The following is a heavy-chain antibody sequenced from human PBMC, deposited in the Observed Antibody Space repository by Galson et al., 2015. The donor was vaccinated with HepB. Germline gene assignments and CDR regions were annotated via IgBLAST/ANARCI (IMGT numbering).Heavy chain of an antibody. CDR1: QLVLGDYW. D-gene: IGHD3-3*01. V-gene: IGHV3-7*03. J-gene: IGHJ5*02. CDR3: ARDARHRPILFDP. CDR2: INQDGSEK. Sequence: LSCADSQLVLGDYWMSWVRQAPGKGLEWVACINQDGSEKNYVDSVKGRFTISRDNARNSLFLQMNTLRVEDTAVYYCARDARHRPILFDPWGQGTLVTVSS.